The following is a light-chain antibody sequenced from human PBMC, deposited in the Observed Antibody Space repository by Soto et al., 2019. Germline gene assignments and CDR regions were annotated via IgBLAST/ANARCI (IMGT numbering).Light chain of an antibody. CDR3: SSYTTSSTPRYV. Sequence: HSALTQPASVSGSPGQSITISCTGTSSDVGRYNYVSWYQQHPGKAPKLMIYDVSNRPSGVTNRFSGSKSGNTASLTISGLQAEDEADYYCSSYTTSSTPRYVFGTGTKLTVL. V-gene: IGLV2-14*01. CDR2: DVS. J-gene: IGLJ1*01. CDR1: SSDVGRYNY.